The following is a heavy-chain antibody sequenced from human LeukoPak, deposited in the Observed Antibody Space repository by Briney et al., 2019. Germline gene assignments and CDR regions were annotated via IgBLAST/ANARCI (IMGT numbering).Heavy chain of an antibody. Sequence: SETLSLTCTVSGGSRDSVSSSTYYWGWIRQPPGKGLEWIGNIYYTGSTYYNPSLKSRVTMSVDTSKNQFSLKVSSVTAADPAVYYCARLSKGRYFDYIFDYWGQGTLVTVSS. D-gene: IGHD3-9*01. CDR1: GGSRDSVSSSTYY. CDR2: IYYTGST. V-gene: IGHV4-39*01. J-gene: IGHJ4*02. CDR3: ARLSKGRYFDYIFDY.